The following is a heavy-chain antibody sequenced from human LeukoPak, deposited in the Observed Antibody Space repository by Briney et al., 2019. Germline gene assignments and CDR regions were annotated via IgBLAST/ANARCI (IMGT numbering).Heavy chain of an antibody. V-gene: IGHV3-33*01. CDR3: ARDSNYYDSSGYPN. J-gene: IGHJ4*02. CDR1: GFTFSSYG. D-gene: IGHD3-22*01. CDR2: IWEDGSNK. Sequence: PGGSLRLSCAASGFTFSSYGMHWVRQAPGKGLEWVAVIWEDGSNKYYADSVKGRFTISRDNSKNTLYLQMNSLRAEDTAVYYCARDSNYYDSSGYPNWGQGTLVIVSS.